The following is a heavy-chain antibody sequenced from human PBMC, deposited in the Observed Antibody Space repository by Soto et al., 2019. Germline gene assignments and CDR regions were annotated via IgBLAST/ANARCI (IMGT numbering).Heavy chain of an antibody. J-gene: IGHJ3*02. D-gene: IGHD1-26*01. Sequence: GGSLRLSCAASGFTFSSFAMTWVRQAPGKGLEWVSSVSSSSSSTYYADSMKGRFTISRDNAKNTLYLQMNSLRTEDTAVYYCARLVGATSSRAFDIWGQGTMVTVSS. V-gene: IGHV3-21*01. CDR3: ARLVGATSSRAFDI. CDR1: GFTFSSFA. CDR2: VSSSSSST.